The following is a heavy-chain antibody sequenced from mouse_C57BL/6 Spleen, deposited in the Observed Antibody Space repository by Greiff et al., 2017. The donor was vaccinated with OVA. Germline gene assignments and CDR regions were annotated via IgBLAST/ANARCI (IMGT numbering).Heavy chain of an antibody. CDR1: GYTFTSYW. CDR3: ARPLITTVVATVDY. J-gene: IGHJ2*01. D-gene: IGHD1-1*01. Sequence: VQLQQPGAELVKPGASVKLSCKASGYTFTSYWMHWVKQRPGQGLEWIGMIHPNSGSTNYNEKFKSKATLTVDKSSSTAYMQLSSLTSEDSAVYYCARPLITTVVATVDYWGKGTTLTVSS. V-gene: IGHV1-64*01. CDR2: IHPNSGST.